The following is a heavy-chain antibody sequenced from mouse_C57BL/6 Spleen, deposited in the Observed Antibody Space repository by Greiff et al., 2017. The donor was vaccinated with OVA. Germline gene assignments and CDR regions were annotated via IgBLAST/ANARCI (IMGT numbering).Heavy chain of an antibody. D-gene: IGHD1-1*01. Sequence: EVMLVESGGGLVQPGGSLSLSCAASGFTFTDYYMSWVRQPPGKALEWLGFISNKANGYPTEYSAYVKGRFTIARGNSQSIRYRQMNALRTEDRATYYCARYSPYYYCSSLYFDVWGTGTTVTVSS. J-gene: IGHJ1*03. CDR2: ISNKANGYPT. CDR3: ARYSPYYYCSSLYFDV. V-gene: IGHV7-3*01. CDR1: GFTFTDYY.